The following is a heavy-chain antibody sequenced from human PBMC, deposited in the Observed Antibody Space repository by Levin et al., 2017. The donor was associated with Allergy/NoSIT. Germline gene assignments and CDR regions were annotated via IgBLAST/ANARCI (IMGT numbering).Heavy chain of an antibody. CDR1: GYTFSTYG. Sequence: GESLKISCRASGYTFSTYGFSWVRQAPGQGLEWMGWISPYNGNTKYAQKLQGRVTMAADTSTSTAYMELRSLRSDDTAVYYCARELAATTRDSHTFGFDYWGQGTLVTVSS. J-gene: IGHJ4*02. D-gene: IGHD4-17*01. CDR2: ISPYNGNT. CDR3: ARELAATTRDSHTFGFDY. V-gene: IGHV1-18*01.